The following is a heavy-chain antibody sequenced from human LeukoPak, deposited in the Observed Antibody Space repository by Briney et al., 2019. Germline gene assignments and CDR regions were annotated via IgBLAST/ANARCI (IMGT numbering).Heavy chain of an antibody. CDR1: GYIFTTYS. J-gene: IGHJ5*02. V-gene: IGHV1-46*01. D-gene: IGHD2-8*01. Sequence: SVKVSCKASGYIFTTYSIYRVRQAPAQGLEWIGMINPRDGATIYARNFRGRVTMTSETSTTTIYMKLSSLKSEDRGLYYCARKWSSRDWFDPWGQGNLVTVSS. CDR2: INPRDGAT. CDR3: ARKWSSRDWFDP.